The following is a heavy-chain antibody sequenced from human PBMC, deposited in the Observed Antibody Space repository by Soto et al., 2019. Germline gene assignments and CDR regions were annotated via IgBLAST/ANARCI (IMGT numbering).Heavy chain of an antibody. CDR2: ISSTTNYI. Sequence: PGGSLRLSCAASGFTFTRYSMNWVRQAPGKGLEWVSSISSTTNYIYYGDSMKGRCTISRDNAKNTLYLEMNSLRAEDTAVYYCARESEDLTSNFDYWGQGTRVTVSS. CDR3: ARESEDLTSNFDY. CDR1: GFTFTRYS. V-gene: IGHV3-21*06. J-gene: IGHJ4*02.